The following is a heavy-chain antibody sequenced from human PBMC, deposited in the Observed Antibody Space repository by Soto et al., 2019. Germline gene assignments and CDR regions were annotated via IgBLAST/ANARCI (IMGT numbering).Heavy chain of an antibody. Sequence: EVQLVPSGAEVKKPGESLKISCKGSGYDFSSYWIAWVRQMPGKGLEWLGIIYPGDSESRHSPSFQGQVTFSADKSTTTAYLQWSSLKASDTAMYYCARRGSDAFWRPLYYFDYWVQGTLVTVSS. V-gene: IGHV5-51*03. CDR3: ARRGSDAFWRPLYYFDY. CDR2: IYPGDSES. D-gene: IGHD3-10*01. CDR1: GYDFSSYW. J-gene: IGHJ4*02.